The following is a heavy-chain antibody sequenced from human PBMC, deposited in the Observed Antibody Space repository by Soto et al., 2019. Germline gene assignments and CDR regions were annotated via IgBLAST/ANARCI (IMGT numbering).Heavy chain of an antibody. V-gene: IGHV3-23*01. CDR1: GFTFSNYA. Sequence: EVQLLDSGGGLVQPGGSLRLSCAASGFTFSNYAMTWVRQGPGKGLEWVSGISGSGGRSYYADSVKGRFTISRDNSKSTLYLQINSLRAEDTAVYYCATAYFVWSSEQPYYFDYWGQGTLVTVSS. J-gene: IGHJ4*02. CDR3: ATAYFVWSSEQPYYFDY. D-gene: IGHD3-16*01. CDR2: ISGSGGRS.